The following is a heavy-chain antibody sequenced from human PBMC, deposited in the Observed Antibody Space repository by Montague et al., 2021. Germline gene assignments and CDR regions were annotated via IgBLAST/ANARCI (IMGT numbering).Heavy chain of an antibody. CDR1: GASITSNIYY. CDR3: AGVFSSWYVGWFDP. V-gene: IGHV4-39*07. Sequence: SETLSLTCTVSGASITSNIYYWGWTRQSPGKGLEWIGSIYYSGNSFYQPSLKSRITMAVDTSKSQLSLTLSSVTAADTAIYYCAGVFSSWYVGWFDPWGQGTLVTVSS. CDR2: IYYSGNS. J-gene: IGHJ5*02. D-gene: IGHD6-13*01.